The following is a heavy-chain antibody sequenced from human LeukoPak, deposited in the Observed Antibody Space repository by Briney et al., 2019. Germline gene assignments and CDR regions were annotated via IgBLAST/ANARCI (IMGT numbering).Heavy chain of an antibody. CDR1: GFTVSSAY. CDR2: IYSGGSI. V-gene: IGHV3-53*01. Sequence: PGGSLRLSCAASGFTVSSAYMSWVRQAPGKGPEWVSIIYSGGSIYYADSVKGRFTIFRDNSKNTLFLLMNNLRVEDTGVFYCAREVPSESTLYFDYWGQGTLVTVSS. CDR3: AREVPSESTLYFDY. J-gene: IGHJ4*02.